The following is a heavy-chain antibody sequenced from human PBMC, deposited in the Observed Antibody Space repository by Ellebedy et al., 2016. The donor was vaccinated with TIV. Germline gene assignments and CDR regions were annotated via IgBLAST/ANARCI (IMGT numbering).Heavy chain of an antibody. CDR1: GLTLSTSS. CDR2: ISASGATI. D-gene: IGHD3-10*01. J-gene: IGHJ4*02. V-gene: IGHV3-48*04. Sequence: PGGSLRLSCAASGLTLSTSSMNRVRQSPGKGLEWLSYISASGATIYYADAVKGRFTISRDNARDLLYLQMSSLRAEDTAIYYCAREGRGETVRGYWGQGTQVTVSS. CDR3: AREGRGETVRGY.